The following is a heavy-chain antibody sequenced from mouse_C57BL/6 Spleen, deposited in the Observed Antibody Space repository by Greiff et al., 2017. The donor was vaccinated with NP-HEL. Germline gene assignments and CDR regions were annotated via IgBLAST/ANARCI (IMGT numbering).Heavy chain of an antibody. CDR3: ATGTGGWFAY. D-gene: IGHD4-1*01. CDR2: INPNNGGT. CDR1: GYTFTDYY. J-gene: IGHJ3*01. Sequence: VQLQQSGPELVKPGASVKISCKASGYTFTDYYMNWVKQSHGKSLEWIGDINPNNGGTSYNQKFKGKATLTVDKSSSTAYMELRSLTSEDSAVYYCATGTGGWFAYWGQGTLVTVSA. V-gene: IGHV1-26*01.